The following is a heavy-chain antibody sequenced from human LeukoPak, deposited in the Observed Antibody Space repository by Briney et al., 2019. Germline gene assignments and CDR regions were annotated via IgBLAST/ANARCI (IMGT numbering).Heavy chain of an antibody. V-gene: IGHV3-23*01. CDR2: MTGGGTT. J-gene: IGHJ4*02. CDR1: GFSFTSYA. CDR3: AKDKIVGDGRWDFDY. D-gene: IGHD2-15*01. Sequence: PGGSLRLSCVGSGFSFTSYAAGGVRQVPGKGLEWVSGMTGGGTTYYADYVEGRFVISRDNSRNTVYLQMNSLRAEDTALYFCAKDKIVGDGRWDFDYWGQGTLVTVSS.